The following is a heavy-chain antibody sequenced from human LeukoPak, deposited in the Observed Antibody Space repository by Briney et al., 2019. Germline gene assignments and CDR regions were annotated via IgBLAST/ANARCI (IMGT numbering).Heavy chain of an antibody. CDR1: GYTFISYG. V-gene: IGHV1-18*01. Sequence: GASVKVSCKASGYTFISYGITWVRQAPGQGLEWMGWISPYTTKTNYAQSFQGRVTMTTDTSTRTAYMEVGSLSSDDPALYYRAREGGVGPTAPPDYYSYQMDVWGKGTTVTVSS. CDR3: AREGGVGPTAPPDYYSYQMDV. J-gene: IGHJ6*03. D-gene: IGHD1-26*01. CDR2: ISPYTTKT.